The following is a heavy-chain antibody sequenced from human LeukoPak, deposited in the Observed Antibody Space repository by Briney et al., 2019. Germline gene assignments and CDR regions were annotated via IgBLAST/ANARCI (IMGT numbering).Heavy chain of an antibody. D-gene: IGHD3-3*01. V-gene: IGHV3-30*02. CDR3: AKPAKYYDFWSGYSESAFDI. CDR2: IRYDGSNK. CDR1: GFTFSSYG. J-gene: IGHJ3*02. Sequence: GGSLRLSCAASGFTFSSYGMHWVRQAPGKGLEWVAFIRYDGSNKYYADSVKGRFTISRDNSKNTLYLQMNCLRAEDTAVYYCAKPAKYYDFWSGYSESAFDIWGQGTMVTVSS.